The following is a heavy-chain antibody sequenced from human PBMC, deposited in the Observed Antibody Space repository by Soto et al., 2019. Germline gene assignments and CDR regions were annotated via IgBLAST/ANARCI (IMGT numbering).Heavy chain of an antibody. CDR3: VTGWSEY. Sequence: GGSLRLSCVASGFNLSHPWMTWVRQAAGKGLEWVGRIKSKTDGGTADYAAPVKGRATISRDDSKNTVYLQMNSLRAEDTALYYCVTGWSEYWGQGTLVTVSS. D-gene: IGHD2-15*01. V-gene: IGHV3-15*05. J-gene: IGHJ4*02. CDR1: GFNLSHPW. CDR2: IKSKTDGGTA.